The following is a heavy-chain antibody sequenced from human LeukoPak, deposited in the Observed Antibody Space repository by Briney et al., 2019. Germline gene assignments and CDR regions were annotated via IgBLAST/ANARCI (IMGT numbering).Heavy chain of an antibody. D-gene: IGHD2/OR15-2a*01. CDR1: GFTFSSYS. CDR2: ISSSSSYI. Sequence: GGSLRLSCAASGFTFSSYSMNWVRQAPGKGLEWVSSISSSSSYIYYADSVKGRFTISRDNAKNSLYLQMNSLRAEDTAVYYCASNRQDYYFYDMDVWGQGTTVTVSS. CDR3: ASNRQDYYFYDMDV. J-gene: IGHJ6*02. V-gene: IGHV3-21*01.